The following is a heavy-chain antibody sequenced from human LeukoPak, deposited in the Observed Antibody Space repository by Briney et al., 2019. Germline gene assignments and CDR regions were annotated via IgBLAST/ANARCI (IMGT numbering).Heavy chain of an antibody. Sequence: ASVKVSCTASGFTFTSSAVQWVRQARGQRLEWIGWIVVGSGNTNYAQKFQERVTITRDMSTSTAYMELSSLRSEDTAVYYCAAGATYYDFWSGYYSPYYYYYGMDVWGQGTTVTVSS. CDR2: IVVGSGNT. V-gene: IGHV1-58*01. CDR1: GFTFTSSA. CDR3: AAGATYYDFWSGYYSPYYYYYGMDV. D-gene: IGHD3-3*01. J-gene: IGHJ6*02.